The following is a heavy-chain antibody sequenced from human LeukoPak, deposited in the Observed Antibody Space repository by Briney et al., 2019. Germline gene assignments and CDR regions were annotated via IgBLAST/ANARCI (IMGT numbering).Heavy chain of an antibody. Sequence: ASVKVSCKASGYTFTSYDINWVRQATGQGLEWMGWMNPNSGNTGYAQKFQGRVTITRNTSISTAYMELSSLRSEDTAVYYCARGGFSGDYTTHWGQGTLVTVSS. CDR2: MNPNSGNT. J-gene: IGHJ4*02. D-gene: IGHD4-17*01. V-gene: IGHV1-8*03. CDR1: GYTFTSYD. CDR3: ARGGFSGDYTTH.